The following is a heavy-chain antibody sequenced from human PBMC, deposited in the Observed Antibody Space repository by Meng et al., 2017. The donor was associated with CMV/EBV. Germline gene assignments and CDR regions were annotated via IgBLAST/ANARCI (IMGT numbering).Heavy chain of an antibody. CDR1: EYRFSGHY. J-gene: IGHJ4*02. D-gene: IGHD1-1*01. Sequence: QVRVGQHGGEVKGPGASVKVSCQTSEYRFSGHYMYWVRQAPGQGLEWMGWIYPNSGGTHYAQKFQDRVTMTRDTSISTVYMELSRLTSDDTAVYYCVRDHNWGPDYWGQGTLVTVSS. CDR3: VRDHNWGPDY. CDR2: IYPNSGGT. V-gene: IGHV1-2*02.